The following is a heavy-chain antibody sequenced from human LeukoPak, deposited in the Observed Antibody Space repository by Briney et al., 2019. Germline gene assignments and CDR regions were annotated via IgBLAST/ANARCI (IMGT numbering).Heavy chain of an antibody. CDR2: ISSSGSTI. J-gene: IGHJ4*02. D-gene: IGHD3-3*01. CDR3: ARDSPSTIFGVVPDY. Sequence: GGSLRLPCAASGFTFSDYYMSWIRQAPGKGLEWVSYISSSGSTIYYADSVKGRFTISRDNAKNSLYLQMNSLRAEDTAVYYCARDSPSTIFGVVPDYWGQGTLVTVSS. CDR1: GFTFSDYY. V-gene: IGHV3-11*01.